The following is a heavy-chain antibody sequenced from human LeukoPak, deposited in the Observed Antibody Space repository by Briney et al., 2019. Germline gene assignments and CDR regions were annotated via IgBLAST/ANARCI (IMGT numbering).Heavy chain of an antibody. CDR3: AREILTGSPRGAFDI. CDR2: IYYSGST. V-gene: IGHV4-31*03. CDR1: GGSISSGGYY. J-gene: IGHJ3*02. D-gene: IGHD3-9*01. Sequence: SQTLSLTCTVSGGSISSGGYYWSWVRQHPGKGLEWIGYIYYSGSTYYNPSLKSRVTISVDTSKNQFSLKLSSVTAADTAVYYCAREILTGSPRGAFDIWGQGTMVTVSS.